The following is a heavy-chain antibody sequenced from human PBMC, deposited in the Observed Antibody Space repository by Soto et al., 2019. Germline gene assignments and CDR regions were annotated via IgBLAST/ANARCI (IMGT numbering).Heavy chain of an antibody. CDR3: ARDLDPYYYGSGMSY. Sequence: QVQLVQSGAEVKKPGASVKVSCKASGYTFTSYGISWVRQAPGQGLEWMGWISAYNGNTNYAQKLQGRVTMTTDTSTSTAYMELRSPRSDDTAVYYCARDLDPYYYGSGMSYWGQGTLVTVSS. D-gene: IGHD3-10*01. CDR1: GYTFTSYG. J-gene: IGHJ4*02. CDR2: ISAYNGNT. V-gene: IGHV1-18*01.